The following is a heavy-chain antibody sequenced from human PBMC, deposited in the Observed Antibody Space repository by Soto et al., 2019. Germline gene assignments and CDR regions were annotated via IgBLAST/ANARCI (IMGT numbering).Heavy chain of an antibody. CDR3: ARDLKPRYDFWSGYYGGDY. D-gene: IGHD3-3*01. CDR2: ISYDGSNK. V-gene: IGHV3-30-3*01. CDR1: GFTFSSYA. J-gene: IGHJ4*02. Sequence: QVQLVESGGGVVQPGRSLRLSCAASGFTFSSYAMHWVRQAPGKGLEWVAVISYDGSNKYYADSVKGRFTISRDNSKNTLYLQMNSLRAEDTAVYYCARDLKPRYDFWSGYYGGDYWGKGTLVTVSS.